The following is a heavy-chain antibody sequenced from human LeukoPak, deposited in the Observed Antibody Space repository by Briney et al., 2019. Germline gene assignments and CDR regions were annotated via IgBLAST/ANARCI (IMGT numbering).Heavy chain of an antibody. CDR1: GSTICGNY. Sequence: GGSLRLSCAVSGSTICGNYMHWIRQAPGKGLVWVSRINSDGTSRTYADSVKGRFTISRDNAKNMLYLQMNSLRAEDTAMYYCLMYTNGWNWGQGALVTVSS. CDR2: INSDGTSR. CDR3: LMYTNGWN. J-gene: IGHJ4*02. V-gene: IGHV3-74*01. D-gene: IGHD6-19*01.